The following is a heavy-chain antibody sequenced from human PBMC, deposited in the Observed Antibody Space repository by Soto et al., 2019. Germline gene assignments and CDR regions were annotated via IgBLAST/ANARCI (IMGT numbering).Heavy chain of an antibody. Sequence: EVQLVESGGGLVKPGGSLRLSCAASGFTFSSYSMNWVRQAPGKGLEWVSSISSSSSYIYYADSVKGRFTISRDNANNSLYLQMNSLRAEDTAVYYCARDWGGEGTFDYWGQGTLVTVSS. D-gene: IGHD3-16*01. V-gene: IGHV3-21*01. J-gene: IGHJ4*02. CDR2: ISSSSSYI. CDR1: GFTFSSYS. CDR3: ARDWGGEGTFDY.